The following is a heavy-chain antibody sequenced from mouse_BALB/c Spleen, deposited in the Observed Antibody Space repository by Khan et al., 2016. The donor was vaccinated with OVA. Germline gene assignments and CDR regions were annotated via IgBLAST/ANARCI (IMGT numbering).Heavy chain of an antibody. V-gene: IGHV3-2*02. Sequence: QLQESGPGLVKPSQSLSLTCTVTGYSITRDYAWNWIRQFPGNKLEWMGYISNSGSTTYNPSLKSRISNTRDTSKNRFFLQLNSVTTEYTATYYCSSELGRYYAMDYWGQGTSVTVSS. D-gene: IGHD4-1*01. J-gene: IGHJ4*01. CDR1: GYSITRDYA. CDR3: SSELGRYYAMDY. CDR2: ISNSGST.